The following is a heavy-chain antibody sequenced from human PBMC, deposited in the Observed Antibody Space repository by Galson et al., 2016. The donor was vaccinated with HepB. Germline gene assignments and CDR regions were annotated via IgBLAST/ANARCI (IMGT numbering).Heavy chain of an antibody. CDR2: IGSSGSAI. D-gene: IGHD2-15*01. CDR3: GSLGVVGTERRPVRWFAP. J-gene: IGHJ5*02. Sequence: SLRLSCAASGFTFSDYSMNWVRQAPGKGLEWVSYIGSSGSAIYYADSVKGRFIISRDNGKSSLYLQMTGLRGEDTAVYYCGSLGVVGTERRPVRWFAPWGQGTLVAVSS. CDR1: GFTFSDYS. V-gene: IGHV3-48*01.